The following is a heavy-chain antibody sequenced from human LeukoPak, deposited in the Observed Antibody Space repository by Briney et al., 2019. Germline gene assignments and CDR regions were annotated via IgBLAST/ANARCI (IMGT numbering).Heavy chain of an antibody. D-gene: IGHD3-16*01. CDR1: GFTFDDYA. V-gene: IGHV3-33*08. CDR3: LGAFLGY. Sequence: PGGSLRLSCAASGFTFDDYAMHWVRQAPGKGLEWVAVIWYDGSNKYYADSVKGRFTISRDNSKNTLYLQMNSLRAEDTAVYYCLGAFLGYWGQGTLVTVSS. J-gene: IGHJ4*02. CDR2: IWYDGSNK.